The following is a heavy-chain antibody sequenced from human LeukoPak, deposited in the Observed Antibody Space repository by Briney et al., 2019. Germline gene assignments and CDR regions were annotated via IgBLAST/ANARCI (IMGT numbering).Heavy chain of an antibody. V-gene: IGHV3-48*04. Sequence: GGSLRLSCAASGVTLSSYAMSWARQAPGKGLEWVSYISSSGSTIYYADSVKGRFTISRDNAKNSLYLQMNSLRAEDTAVYYCASAVGIAAAGPGYWGQGTLVTVSS. CDR3: ASAVGIAAAGPGY. CDR1: GVTLSSYA. D-gene: IGHD6-13*01. CDR2: ISSSGSTI. J-gene: IGHJ4*02.